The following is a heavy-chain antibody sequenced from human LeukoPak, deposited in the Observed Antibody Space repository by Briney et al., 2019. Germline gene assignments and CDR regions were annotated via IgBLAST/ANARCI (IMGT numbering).Heavy chain of an antibody. CDR2: ISYDGSNK. J-gene: IGHJ4*02. V-gene: IGHV3-30*18. D-gene: IGHD5-12*01. Sequence: PGGSLRLSCAASGFTFSSYGMHWVRQAPGKGLEWVAVISYDGSNKYYADSVKGRFTISRDNSKNTLYLQMNSLRAEDTAVYYCAKGDNSRYDFFDYWGQGTLVTVSS. CDR3: AKGDNSRYDFFDY. CDR1: GFTFSSYG.